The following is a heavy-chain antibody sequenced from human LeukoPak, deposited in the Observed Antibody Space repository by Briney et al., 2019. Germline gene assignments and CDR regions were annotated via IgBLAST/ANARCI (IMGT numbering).Heavy chain of an antibody. J-gene: IGHJ4*02. CDR3: AKDYNRAYYYGSGFDY. Sequence: GGSLRLSCAVSGFTVSSNYMNWVRLAPGKGLEWVSVIYAGGTTFYADSVKGRFTISRDNSKNTLYLQMNSLRAEDTAVYYCAKDYNRAYYYGSGFDYWGQGTLVTVSS. D-gene: IGHD3-10*01. CDR2: IYAGGTT. CDR1: GFTVSSNY. V-gene: IGHV3-53*05.